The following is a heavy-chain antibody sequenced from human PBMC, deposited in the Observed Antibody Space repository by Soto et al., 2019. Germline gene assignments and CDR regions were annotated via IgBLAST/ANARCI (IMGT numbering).Heavy chain of an antibody. CDR3: ARGRWTYGSGSYRSPPIDY. Sequence: QVQLQQWGAGLLKPSETLSLTCAVYGGSFSGYYWSWIRQPPGKGLEWIGEINHSGSTNYNPSLKSRVTISVDTSKNQFSLKLSSVTAADTAVYYCARGRWTYGSGSYRSPPIDYWGQGTLVTVSS. D-gene: IGHD3-10*01. V-gene: IGHV4-34*01. CDR1: GGSFSGYY. J-gene: IGHJ4*02. CDR2: INHSGST.